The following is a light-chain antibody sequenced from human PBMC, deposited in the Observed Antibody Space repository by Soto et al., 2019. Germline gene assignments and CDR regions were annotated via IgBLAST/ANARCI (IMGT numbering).Light chain of an antibody. CDR2: GAS. CDR3: QHYGRSRWT. CDR1: QSVSSTY. Sequence: EIVLTQSPGTLSLSPGERSTLSCRASQSVSSTYLAWYQQKPGQAPRLLIYGASTRATDLPDRFSGSGTGTDFTLTISSMEPEDFALYYGQHYGRSRWTFGQGTKVEIK. J-gene: IGKJ1*01. V-gene: IGKV3-20*01.